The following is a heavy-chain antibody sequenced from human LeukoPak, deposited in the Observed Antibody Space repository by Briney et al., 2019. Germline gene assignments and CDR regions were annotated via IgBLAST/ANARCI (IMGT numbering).Heavy chain of an antibody. V-gene: IGHV4-39*01. CDR3: ASSDDDYGDSHAFDN. CDR1: GGSISSSSYY. Sequence: PSETLSLTCTVSGGSISSSSYYWGWIRQPPGKGLEWIGSIYYSGSTYYNPSLKSRVTISVDTSKNQFSLKLSSVTAADTAVYYCASSDDDYGDSHAFDNWGQGTMVTVSS. D-gene: IGHD4-17*01. CDR2: IYYSGST. J-gene: IGHJ3*02.